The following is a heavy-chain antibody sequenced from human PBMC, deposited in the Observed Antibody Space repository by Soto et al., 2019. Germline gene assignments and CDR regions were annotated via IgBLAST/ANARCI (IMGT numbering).Heavy chain of an antibody. CDR3: ARHVHYYDSSGYYPRAFNI. Sequence: QLQLQESGPGLVKPSETLSLTCTVSGDSISSSSYYWGWIRQPPGKGLEWIGSIFYSGTIYYNPSLKSRVTISVDTSKNQFSLKLNSVTAADTAVYYCARHVHYYDSSGYYPRAFNIWGQGTMVTVSS. D-gene: IGHD3-22*01. J-gene: IGHJ3*02. CDR1: GDSISSSSYY. V-gene: IGHV4-39*01. CDR2: IFYSGTI.